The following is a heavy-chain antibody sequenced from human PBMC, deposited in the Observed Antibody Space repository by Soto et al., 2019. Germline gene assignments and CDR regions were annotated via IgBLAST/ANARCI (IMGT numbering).Heavy chain of an antibody. D-gene: IGHD1-1*01. J-gene: IGHJ3*02. Sequence: QVQLQQWGAGLLKPSETLSLTCAVYGGSVNSGNYYWSWIRQPPGKGLEWIGEMSHSGGTHFNPSLKSRVTISVRTSKTHFSLKMSSVTAADTALYYCARVERGTATTVVDAFDIWGPGTLVTVSS. CDR3: ARVERGTATTVVDAFDI. CDR2: MSHSGGT. V-gene: IGHV4-34*01. CDR1: GGSVNSGNYY.